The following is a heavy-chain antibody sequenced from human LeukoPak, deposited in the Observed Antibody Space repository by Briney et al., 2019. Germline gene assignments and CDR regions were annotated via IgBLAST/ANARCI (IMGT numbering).Heavy chain of an antibody. CDR1: GFTFNSYT. CDR2: LSYDGSNK. D-gene: IGHD3-10*01. V-gene: IGHV3-30-3*01. Sequence: TGGSLRLSCAASGFTFNSYTLHWVRQAPGKGLEWVAVLSYDGSNKYYADSVRGRFTISRDNSKNTLYLQMNSLRAEDTAVYYCAREEPHRITMVPGYYGMDVWGQGTTVTVSS. J-gene: IGHJ6*02. CDR3: AREEPHRITMVPGYYGMDV.